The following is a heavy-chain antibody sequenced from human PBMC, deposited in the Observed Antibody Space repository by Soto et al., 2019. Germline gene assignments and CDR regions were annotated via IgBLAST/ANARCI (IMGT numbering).Heavy chain of an antibody. CDR1: GYTFTSYG. CDR2: ISAYNGNT. J-gene: IGHJ6*02. D-gene: IGHD3-22*01. Sequence: RGSVKVSCKASGYTFTSYGISWVRQAPGQGLEWMGWISAYNGNTNYAQKLQGRVTMTTDTSTSTAYMELRSLRSDDTAVYYCARVRPYYYDSSGYYYDYYGMDVWGQGTTVTVSS. V-gene: IGHV1-18*01. CDR3: ARVRPYYYDSSGYYYDYYGMDV.